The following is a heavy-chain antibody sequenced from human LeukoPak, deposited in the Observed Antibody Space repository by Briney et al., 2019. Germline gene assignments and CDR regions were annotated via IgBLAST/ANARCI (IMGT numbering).Heavy chain of an antibody. V-gene: IGHV4-4*07. CDR2: ISISGST. CDR1: GGSISNFY. CDR3: ARSSETNYDYFDY. J-gene: IGHJ4*02. D-gene: IGHD2-8*01. Sequence: PSETLSLTCTVSGGSISNFYWSWIRQPAGKGLEWIGRISISGSTSYNPSLKSRVTVSVDTSKNQFSLKLSSVTAADTAIYYCARSSETNYDYFDYWGQGTLVTVSS.